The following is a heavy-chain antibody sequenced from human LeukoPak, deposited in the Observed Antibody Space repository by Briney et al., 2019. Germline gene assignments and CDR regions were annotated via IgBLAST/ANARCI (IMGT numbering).Heavy chain of an antibody. CDR3: ARDASAYY. CDR1: GLTFSNYA. D-gene: IGHD3-3*01. CDR2: ISGSGGST. J-gene: IGHJ4*02. V-gene: IGHV3-23*01. Sequence: PGGSLRLSCADSGLTFSNYALTWVRQAPGKGLEWVSAISGSGGSTYYADSVKGRFTISRDNAKRSLFLQMDSLRAEDTAVYYCARDASAYYWGQGTLVTVSS.